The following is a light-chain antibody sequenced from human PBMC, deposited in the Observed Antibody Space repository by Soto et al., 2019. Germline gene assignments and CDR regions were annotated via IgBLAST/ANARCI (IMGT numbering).Light chain of an antibody. CDR1: QSISSW. J-gene: IGKJ1*01. V-gene: IGKV1-5*03. Sequence: KQRTQSPSTLSASVGDRVTITCRASQSISSWLAWYQQKPGKAPKLLIYKASSLESGVPSRFSGSGSGTEFTLTISSLQPDDFATYYCQEYNSYSWTFGQGTKVEIK. CDR2: KAS. CDR3: QEYNSYSWT.